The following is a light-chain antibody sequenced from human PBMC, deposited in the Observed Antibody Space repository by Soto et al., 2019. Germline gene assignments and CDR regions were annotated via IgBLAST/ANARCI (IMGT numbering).Light chain of an antibody. CDR3: TSYEGSNLEV. V-gene: IGLV2-8*01. CDR2: EVS. J-gene: IGLJ1*01. Sequence: QSVLTQPPSASGSPGQSVTISCTGTSSDVGAYNYVSWYQQYPDKAPKLMIYEVSKRPSGVPDRFSGSKSGNTASLTVSGLQAEDEADYYCTSYEGSNLEVFGTGTKVTVL. CDR1: SSDVGAYNY.